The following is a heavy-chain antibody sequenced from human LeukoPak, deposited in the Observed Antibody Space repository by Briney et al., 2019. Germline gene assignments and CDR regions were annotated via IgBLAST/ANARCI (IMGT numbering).Heavy chain of an antibody. CDR1: GFTFSSYW. Sequence: SGGSLRLSCAASGFTFSSYWMHWVRQAPGKGLVWVSRINSDGSSTSYADSVKGRFTISRDKAKNTLYLQMNSLRAEDTAVYYCARDPRYYDSSGYYYVDYYYYYGMDVWGQGTTVTVSS. J-gene: IGHJ6*02. CDR3: ARDPRYYDSSGYYYVDYYYYYGMDV. V-gene: IGHV3-74*01. D-gene: IGHD3-22*01. CDR2: INSDGSST.